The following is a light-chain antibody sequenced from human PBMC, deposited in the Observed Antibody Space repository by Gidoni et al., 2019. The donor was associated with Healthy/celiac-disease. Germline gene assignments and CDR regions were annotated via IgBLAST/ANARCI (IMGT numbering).Light chain of an antibody. CDR1: QSVSST. CDR3: QQYNNWPPWT. Sequence: EIGMTQSPATLSVSPGVRATLSCRASQSVSSTLAWYQQKPGQAPRLLIYGASTRATGIPARFSGSGSGTEFTLTISSLQSEDFAVYYCQQYNNWPPWTFGQGTKVEIK. CDR2: GAS. J-gene: IGKJ1*01. V-gene: IGKV3-15*01.